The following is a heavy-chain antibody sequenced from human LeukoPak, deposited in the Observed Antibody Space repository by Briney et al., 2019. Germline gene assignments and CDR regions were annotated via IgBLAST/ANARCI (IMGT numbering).Heavy chain of an antibody. V-gene: IGHV3-20*04. Sequence: WPGGSLRLSCAAYGFTFDDYGMSWVRQAPGKGLEWVSGINWNGGSTGYADSVKGRFTISRDNAKNSLYLQMNSLRAEDTALYYCARDGDCSGGSCYSLGAFDIWGQGTMVTVSS. D-gene: IGHD2-15*01. J-gene: IGHJ3*02. CDR1: GFTFDDYG. CDR2: INWNGGST. CDR3: ARDGDCSGGSCYSLGAFDI.